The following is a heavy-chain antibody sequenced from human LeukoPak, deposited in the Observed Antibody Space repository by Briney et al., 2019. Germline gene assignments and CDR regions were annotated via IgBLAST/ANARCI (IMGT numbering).Heavy chain of an antibody. V-gene: IGHV3-74*01. D-gene: IGHD4-23*01. CDR3: TRGSLEASGKIDC. CDR1: GFTFSDYW. Sequence: GGSLRLSCAASGFTFSDYWMHWVRQAPGKGLVWVSRIISDGSSATYADSVKGRFTMSRDNAKSTLYLQMNSLRAEDTALYYCTRGSLEASGKIDCWGQGTLVTVSS. J-gene: IGHJ4*02. CDR2: IISDGSSA.